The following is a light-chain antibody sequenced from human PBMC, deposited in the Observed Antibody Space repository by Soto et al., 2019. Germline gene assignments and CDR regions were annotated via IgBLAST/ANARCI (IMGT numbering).Light chain of an antibody. Sequence: EIVLTQSPSTLSVSPWARATLSCRASQSVSINLAWYQQKPGQAPRLLIYGASARATGIPARFSGSGSGTEFTLTISSLQSEDFAVYHCQQYNSWPRTWTVGQGTKVDIK. V-gene: IGKV3-15*01. CDR1: QSVSIN. CDR3: QQYNSWPRTWT. J-gene: IGKJ1*01. CDR2: GAS.